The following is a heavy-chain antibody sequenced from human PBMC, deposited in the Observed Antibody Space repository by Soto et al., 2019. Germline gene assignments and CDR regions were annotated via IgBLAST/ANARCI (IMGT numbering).Heavy chain of an antibody. D-gene: IGHD1-26*01. CDR2: INHSGST. J-gene: IGHJ3*02. Sequence: SETLSLTCAVYGVSFSGYYWSWIRQPPGKGLEWIGEINHSGSTNYNPSLKSRVTISVDTSKNQFSLKLSSVTAADTAVYYCARSGGIYAFDIWGQGTMVTVSS. V-gene: IGHV4-34*01. CDR3: ARSGGIYAFDI. CDR1: GVSFSGYY.